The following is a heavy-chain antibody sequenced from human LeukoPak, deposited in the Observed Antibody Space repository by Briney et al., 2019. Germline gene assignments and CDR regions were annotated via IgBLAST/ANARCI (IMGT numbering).Heavy chain of an antibody. CDR1: GFTFSSYA. CDR2: ISASGSTI. CDR3: ARGQWLARGVYFDY. V-gene: IGHV3-48*03. Sequence: GGSLRLSCAASGFTFSSYAMNWVRQAPGKGLEWVSYISASGSTIYYADSVKGRFTFSRDNSKNLLYLQMNSLRAEDTAVYYCARGQWLARGVYFDYWGQGTLVTVSS. J-gene: IGHJ4*02. D-gene: IGHD6-19*01.